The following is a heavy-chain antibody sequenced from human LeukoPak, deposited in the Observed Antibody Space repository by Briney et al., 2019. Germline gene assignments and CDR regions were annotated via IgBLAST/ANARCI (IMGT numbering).Heavy chain of an antibody. CDR2: IYYSGST. J-gene: IGHJ4*02. CDR1: GGSISSSSYY. CDR3: ARLSIAAAGRGFDY. Sequence: PSETLSLTCTVSGGSISSSSYYWGWIRQPPGKGLEWIGSIYYSGSTYYNPSLKSRVTISVDTSKNQSSLKLSSVTAADTAVYYCARLSIAAAGRGFDYWGQGTLVTVSS. D-gene: IGHD6-13*01. V-gene: IGHV4-39*01.